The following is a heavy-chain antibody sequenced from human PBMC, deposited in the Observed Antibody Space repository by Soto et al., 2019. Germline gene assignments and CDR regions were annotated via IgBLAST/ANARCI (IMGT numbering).Heavy chain of an antibody. Sequence: PGGSLRLSCAASGFTFSSYAMSWVRQAPGKGLEWVSVFSGSGGSTYYADSVKGRFTISRDISKNTLYLQMNSLRAEDTAVYYCAKEVEWFDYYYFDYWGQGTLVTVSS. CDR3: AKEVEWFDYYYFDY. J-gene: IGHJ4*02. CDR2: FSGSGGST. CDR1: GFTFSSYA. V-gene: IGHV3-23*01. D-gene: IGHD3-10*01.